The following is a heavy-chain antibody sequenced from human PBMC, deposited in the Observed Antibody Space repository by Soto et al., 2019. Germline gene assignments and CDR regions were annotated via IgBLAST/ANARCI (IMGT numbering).Heavy chain of an antibody. CDR2: ISGWSTTI. CDR3: ARGELDRTIDY. Sequence: EVQLVESGGGLVHPGGSLRLSCAASGFAFSSRSMNWVRQAPGKGLEWVSYISGWSTTIYYADSVRGRFTISRDNAKNSLSLQMNSLRDEDTAIYFCARGELDRTIDYWGQGILVTVSS. J-gene: IGHJ4*02. CDR1: GFAFSSRS. V-gene: IGHV3-48*02. D-gene: IGHD1-1*01.